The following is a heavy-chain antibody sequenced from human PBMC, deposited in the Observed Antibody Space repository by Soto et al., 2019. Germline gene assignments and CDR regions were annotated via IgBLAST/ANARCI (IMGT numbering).Heavy chain of an antibody. D-gene: IGHD3-10*01. CDR2: IYYSGST. V-gene: IGHV4-31*03. Sequence: SETLSLTCTVSGGSISSGGYYWSWIRQHPGKGLEWIGYIYYSGSTYYNPSLKSRVTISVDTSKNQFSLKLSSVTAADTAVYYCARDTTRGYVDYWGQGTLVTVSS. J-gene: IGHJ4*02. CDR1: GGSISSGGYY. CDR3: ARDTTRGYVDY.